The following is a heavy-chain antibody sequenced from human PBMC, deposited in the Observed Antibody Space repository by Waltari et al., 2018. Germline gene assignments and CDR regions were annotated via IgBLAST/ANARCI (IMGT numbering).Heavy chain of an antibody. CDR1: GGTFSSYA. Sequence: QVQLVQSGAEVKKPGSSVKVSCKASGGTFSSYAISWVRQAPGQGLEWMGGIIPIFGTANDARKYQGRVTITTDESTSTAYMELSSLRSEDTAVYYCASRSVAGTGPYYYYYGMDVWGQGTTVTVSS. V-gene: IGHV1-69*05. CDR3: ASRSVAGTGPYYYYYGMDV. D-gene: IGHD6-19*01. J-gene: IGHJ6*02. CDR2: IIPIFGTA.